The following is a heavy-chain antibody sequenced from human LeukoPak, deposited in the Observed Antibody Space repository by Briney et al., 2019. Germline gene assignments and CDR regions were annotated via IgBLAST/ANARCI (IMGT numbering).Heavy chain of an antibody. Sequence: GGSLRLSCAASGFTFSLYNMNWVRQAPGKGLDWVSSISTSSSYIYYADSVQGRFIISRDNAKHSLYLQMNGLRADDTAVYYCVSSDILTAYSMDPKDYWGQGTLVTVSS. D-gene: IGHD3-9*01. CDR3: VSSDILTAYSMDPKDY. V-gene: IGHV3-21*01. J-gene: IGHJ4*02. CDR2: ISTSSSYI. CDR1: GFTFSLYN.